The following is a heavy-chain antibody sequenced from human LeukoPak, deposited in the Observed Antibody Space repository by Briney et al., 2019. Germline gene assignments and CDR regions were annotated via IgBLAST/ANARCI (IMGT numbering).Heavy chain of an antibody. V-gene: IGHV4-59*01. CDR2: IYYSGST. J-gene: IGHJ6*03. D-gene: IGHD5-18*01. Sequence: PSETLSLTCTVSGGSISSYYWSWIRRPPGKGPEWIGYIYYSGSTNYNPSLKSRVTISVDLSKNQFSLKLSSVTAADTAVYYCARTTEGGYTYDYFYYYYMDVWGKGTTVTISS. CDR3: ARTTEGGYTYDYFYYYYMDV. CDR1: GGSISSYY.